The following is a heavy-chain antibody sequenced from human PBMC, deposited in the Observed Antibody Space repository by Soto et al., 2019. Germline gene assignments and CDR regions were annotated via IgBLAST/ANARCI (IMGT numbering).Heavy chain of an antibody. J-gene: IGHJ4*02. CDR1: GYTFTNHY. CDR3: ARAGENYGSGTFSPPLRYYFNS. D-gene: IGHD3-10*01. V-gene: IGHV1-46*01. Sequence: ASVKVSCKASGYTFTNHYMHWVRQAPGQGLEWMGIINPSGGRTTYALKFQGRVSLTSDTSTNTVYMELSSLRSEDTAVYYCARAGENYGSGTFSPPLRYYFNSWGQRTLVTVSS. CDR2: INPSGGRT.